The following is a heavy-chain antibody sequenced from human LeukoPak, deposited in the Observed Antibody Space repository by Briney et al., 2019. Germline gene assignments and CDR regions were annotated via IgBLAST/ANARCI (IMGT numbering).Heavy chain of an antibody. J-gene: IGHJ5*02. D-gene: IGHD2-2*01. CDR3: AREYQVTARFDP. CDR2: MSPSGGST. CDR1: GFSFSTNT. V-gene: IGHV3-23*01. Sequence: GGSLRLSCAASGFSFSTNTMNWVRQAPGRGLEWVAAMSPSGGSTYYTDSVKGRFTISRDNSKNTLFLQMNSLRAEDSALYYCAREYQVTARFDPWGQGTLVTVSS.